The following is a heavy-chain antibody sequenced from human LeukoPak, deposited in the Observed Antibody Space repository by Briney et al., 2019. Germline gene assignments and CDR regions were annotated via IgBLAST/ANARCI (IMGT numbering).Heavy chain of an antibody. Sequence: SETLSLTCTVSGYSISSGPYWGWIRQPPGKGLEWIGSIHHSGSIYNNPSLKSRVTISVDTSKNQFSLKLSSVTAADTAVYYCARAFGVVIYFDYWGQGTLVTVSS. CDR2: IHHSGSI. V-gene: IGHV4-38-2*02. CDR1: GYSISSGPY. CDR3: ARAFGVVIYFDY. J-gene: IGHJ4*02. D-gene: IGHD3-3*01.